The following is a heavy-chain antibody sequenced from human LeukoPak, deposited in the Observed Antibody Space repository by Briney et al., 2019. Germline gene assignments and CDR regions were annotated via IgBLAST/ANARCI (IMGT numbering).Heavy chain of an antibody. V-gene: IGHV1-45*02. CDR1: GYTFTSYG. J-gene: IGHJ3*02. D-gene: IGHD1-1*01. CDR3: ARSLLERPDAFDI. CDR2: ITPFNGNT. Sequence: ASVKVSCKASGYTFTSYGISWVRQAPGQALEWMGWITPFNGNTNYAQKFQDRVTITRDRSMSTAYMELSSLRSEDTAMYYCARSLLERPDAFDIWGQGTMVTVSS.